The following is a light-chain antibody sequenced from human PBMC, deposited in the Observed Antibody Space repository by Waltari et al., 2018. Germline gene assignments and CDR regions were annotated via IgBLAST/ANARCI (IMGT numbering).Light chain of an antibody. CDR1: QCVGSS. CDR2: DAS. V-gene: IGKV3-11*01. CDR3: QQRSSWPRT. J-gene: IGKJ1*01. Sequence: EIVLSQSPGTLSLSTGERAALTCRASQCVGSSLAWYQHQPGQAPRLLVYDASKRAAGIPARFSGSGSGTDFTLTISSLEPEDFAVYYCQQRSSWPRTFGQGTKVEI.